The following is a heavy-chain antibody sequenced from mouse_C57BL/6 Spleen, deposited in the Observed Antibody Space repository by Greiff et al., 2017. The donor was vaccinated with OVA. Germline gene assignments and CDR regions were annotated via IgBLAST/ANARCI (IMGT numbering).Heavy chain of an antibody. V-gene: IGHV1-69*01. CDR2: IDPSDSYT. CDR3: ARQMGYYYSSAYYFDV. Sequence: QVQLQQPGAELVMPGASVKLSCKASGYTFTSYWMHWVKQRPGQGLEWIGEIDPSDSYTNYNQKFKGKSTLTVEKSASTAYLQLSSLTSEDSAVYYCARQMGYYYSSAYYFDVWGKGTTLTVSS. D-gene: IGHD1-1*01. J-gene: IGHJ2*01. CDR1: GYTFTSYW.